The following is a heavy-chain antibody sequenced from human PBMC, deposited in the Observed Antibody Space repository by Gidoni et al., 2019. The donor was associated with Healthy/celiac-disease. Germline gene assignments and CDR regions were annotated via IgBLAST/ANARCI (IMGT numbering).Heavy chain of an antibody. D-gene: IGHD2-15*01. V-gene: IGHV3-49*05. Sequence: EVQLVESAGGLVKPGRSRRLSGTASDFTLCDSAMRWLRQAPGKGLELVGFIRSKAYGVTTEYAASVKGRFPISRDDSKSIAYLQMNSLKTEDTAVYYCTRDLLLHRSLPNFDYWGQGTLFTVSS. CDR3: TRDLLLHRSLPNFDY. J-gene: IGHJ4*02. CDR1: DFTLCDSA. CDR2: IRSKAYGVTT.